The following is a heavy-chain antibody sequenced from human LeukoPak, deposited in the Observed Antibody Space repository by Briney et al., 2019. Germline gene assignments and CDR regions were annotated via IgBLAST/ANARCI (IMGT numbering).Heavy chain of an antibody. J-gene: IGHJ4*02. V-gene: IGHV3-48*04. CDR3: ARNACYYDSIDY. CDR2: IISSSGII. Sequence: GGSLRLSCAASGCTFSSYAMHWVRQAPGKGLEWVSYIISSSGIIYYADSVKGRFTISRDNAKNSLYLQMNSLRAEDTAVFYCARNACYYDSIDYWGQGTLVTLSS. D-gene: IGHD3-22*01. CDR1: GCTFSSYA.